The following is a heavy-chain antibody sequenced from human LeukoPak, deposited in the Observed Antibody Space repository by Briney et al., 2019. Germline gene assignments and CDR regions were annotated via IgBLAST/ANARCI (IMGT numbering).Heavy chain of an antibody. V-gene: IGHV1-8*01. CDR1: GYTFTSYD. Sequence: ASVKVSCKASGYTFTSYDVNWVRQATGQGLEWMGWMNPNSGNTGYAQKFQGRVTMTRNTSISTAYMELSSLRSEDTAVYYCARVTCSTSCHDYYYYYMDVWGKGTTVTVSS. CDR2: MNPNSGNT. D-gene: IGHD2-2*01. CDR3: ARVTCSTSCHDYYYYYMDV. J-gene: IGHJ6*03.